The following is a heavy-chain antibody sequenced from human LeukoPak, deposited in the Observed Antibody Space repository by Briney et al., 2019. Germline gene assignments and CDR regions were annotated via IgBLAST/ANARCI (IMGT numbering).Heavy chain of an antibody. J-gene: IGHJ4*02. CDR2: MNPNSGNT. V-gene: IGHV1-8*01. D-gene: IGHD6-19*01. CDR1: GYTFTSYD. CDR3: ARGTRIAVAGTSQRKKFDY. Sequence: EASVKVSCKASGYTFTSYDINWVRQATGQGLEWMGWMNPNSGNTGCAQKFQGRVTITRNTSIDTAYMELSSLRSEDTAVYYCARGTRIAVAGTSQRKKFDYWGQGTLVTVSS.